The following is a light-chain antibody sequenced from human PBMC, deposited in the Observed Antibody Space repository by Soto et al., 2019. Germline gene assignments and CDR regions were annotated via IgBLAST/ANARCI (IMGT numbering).Light chain of an antibody. Sequence: DIVMTQSPDSLAVSLCEIASINCKSSQIVLYSSNNKNYLAWYQQKPGQPPKLLIYWASTRESGVPDRFSGSGSGTDFTLTISSLQAEDVAVYYCQQYYSTPRTFGQGTKVDI. CDR3: QQYYSTPRT. V-gene: IGKV4-1*01. J-gene: IGKJ1*01. CDR1: QIVLYSSNNKNY. CDR2: WAS.